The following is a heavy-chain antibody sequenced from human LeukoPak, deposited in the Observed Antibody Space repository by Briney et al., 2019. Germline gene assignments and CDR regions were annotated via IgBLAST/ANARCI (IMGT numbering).Heavy chain of an antibody. D-gene: IGHD6-19*01. J-gene: IGHJ5*02. CDR1: GYTFTSYG. CDR2: ISAYNGNT. V-gene: IGHV1-18*01. CDR3: ARDSGSGWFPNWFDP. Sequence: ASVKVSCKASGYTFTSYGISWVRQAPGQGLEWMGWISAYNGNTNCAQKLQGRVTMTTDTSTSTAYMELRSLRSDDTAVYYCARDSGSGWFPNWFDPWGQGTLVTVSS.